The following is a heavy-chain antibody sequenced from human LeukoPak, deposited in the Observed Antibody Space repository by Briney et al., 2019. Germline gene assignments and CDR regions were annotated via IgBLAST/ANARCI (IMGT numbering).Heavy chain of an antibody. V-gene: IGHV3-21*01. J-gene: IGHJ6*03. CDR1: GFTFSSYS. D-gene: IGHD2-2*02. Sequence: GGSLRLSCAASGFTFSSYSMNWVRQAPGKGLEWVSSISSSSSYIYYADSVKGRFTISRDNAKNSLYLQMNSLRAEDTAVYYCAREAIKQDYYYMDVWGKGTTVTVSS. CDR3: AREAIKQDYYYMDV. CDR2: ISSSSSYI.